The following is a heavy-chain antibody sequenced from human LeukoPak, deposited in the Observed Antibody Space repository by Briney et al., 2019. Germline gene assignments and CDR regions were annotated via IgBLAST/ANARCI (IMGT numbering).Heavy chain of an antibody. J-gene: IGHJ3*02. V-gene: IGHV3-53*04. CDR1: GFTVSSNY. D-gene: IGHD3-16*01. Sequence: HPGGSLRLSCAASGFTVSSNYMSWVRQAPGKGLEWVSIICSGGSTYYADSVKGRFTISRHNSKNTLYLQMNSLRAEDTAVYYCAREVGGSAFDIWGQGTMVTVSS. CDR3: AREVGGSAFDI. CDR2: ICSGGST.